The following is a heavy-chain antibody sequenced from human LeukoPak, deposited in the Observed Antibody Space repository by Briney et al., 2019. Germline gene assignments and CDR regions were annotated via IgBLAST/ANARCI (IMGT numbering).Heavy chain of an antibody. CDR3: AKRGGTESFYYYYYMDV. D-gene: IGHD2-15*01. Sequence: PGTSLRLSCAASGFTFSSYDMTWVRQTPGKGLEWVALISRSGGTTYYADSVKGRFTISRDNSKNTLYLQMNSLGAEDTAEYYCAKRGGTESFYYYYYMDVWGKGTTVTVSS. CDR2: ISRSGGTT. V-gene: IGHV3-23*01. J-gene: IGHJ6*03. CDR1: GFTFSSYD.